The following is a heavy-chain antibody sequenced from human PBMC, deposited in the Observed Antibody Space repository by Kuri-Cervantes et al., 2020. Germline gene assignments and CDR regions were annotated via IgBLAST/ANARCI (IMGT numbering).Heavy chain of an antibody. CDR1: GFTFSTYW. CDR2: IKQDGIQK. J-gene: IGHJ4*02. V-gene: IGHV3-7*01. CDR3: ARDEGYYYDSSGRTDDY. D-gene: IGHD3-22*01. Sequence: GESLKISCAASGFTFSTYWMTWVRQAPGKGLEWVANIKQDGIQKYYVDSVKGRFTISRDNAKNSLYLQMNGLRAEDTAVYYCARDEGYYYDSSGRTDDYWGKGTLVTVSS.